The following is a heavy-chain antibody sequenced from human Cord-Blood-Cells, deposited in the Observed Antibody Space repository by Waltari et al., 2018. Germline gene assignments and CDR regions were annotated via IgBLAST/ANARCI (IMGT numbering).Heavy chain of an antibody. CDR3: ARELERIFSSSWYYYYYGMDV. V-gene: IGHV3-7*01. D-gene: IGHD6-13*01. CDR2: IKQDGREK. CDR1: GFTFSSYW. J-gene: IGHJ6*02. Sequence: EVQLVESGGGLVQPGGSLRLSCAASGFTFSSYWMSWVRQAPGKGLEWVANIKQDGREKYDEDSVKGRFTISRDNAKNSLYLQMNSLGAEDTAVYYCARELERIFSSSWYYYYYGMDVWGQGTTVTVSS.